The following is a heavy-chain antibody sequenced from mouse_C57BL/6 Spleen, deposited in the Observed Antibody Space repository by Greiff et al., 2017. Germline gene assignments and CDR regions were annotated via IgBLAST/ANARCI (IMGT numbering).Heavy chain of an antibody. Sequence: VQLQQPGAELVKPGASVKMSCKASGYTFTSYWITWVKQRPGQGLEWIGDIYPGSGSTNYNEKFKSKATLTVDTSSSTAYMQLSSLTSEDSAVYYCASEDYDGVWFAYWGQGTLVTVSA. CDR2: IYPGSGST. V-gene: IGHV1-55*01. D-gene: IGHD2-3*01. CDR1: GYTFTSYW. CDR3: ASEDYDGVWFAY. J-gene: IGHJ3*01.